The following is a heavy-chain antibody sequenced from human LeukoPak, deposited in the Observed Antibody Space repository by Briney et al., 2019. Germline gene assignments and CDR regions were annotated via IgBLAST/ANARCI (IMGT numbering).Heavy chain of an antibody. CDR1: GGSISSSSYY. CDR3: ARAVPEQWLTPDY. D-gene: IGHD6-19*01. J-gene: IGHJ4*02. V-gene: IGHV4-39*07. CDR2: IYYSGST. Sequence: SETLSLTCTVSGGSISSSSYYWGWIRQPPGKGLEWIGSIYYSGSTYYNPSLKSRVTISVDTSKNQFSLKLSSVTAADTAVYYCARAVPEQWLTPDYWGQGTLVTVSS.